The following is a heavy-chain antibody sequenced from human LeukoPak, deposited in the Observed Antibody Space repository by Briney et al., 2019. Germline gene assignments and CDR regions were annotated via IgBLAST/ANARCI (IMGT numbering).Heavy chain of an antibody. V-gene: IGHV4-34*01. J-gene: IGHJ6*03. CDR2: INHSGST. CDR1: GGSFSGYY. D-gene: IGHD3-10*01. Sequence: SETLSLTCAVYGGSFSGYYWSWIRQPPGKGLEWIGEINHSGSTNYNPSLKSRVTISVDTSKNQLSLKLSSVTAADTAVYYCARGRKTMVRGVISSSSLYYYSYYMDVWGKGTTVTVSS. CDR3: ARGRKTMVRGVISSSSLYYYSYYMDV.